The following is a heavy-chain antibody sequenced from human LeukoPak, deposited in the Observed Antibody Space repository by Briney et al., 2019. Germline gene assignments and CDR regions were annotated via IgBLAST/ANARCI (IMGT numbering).Heavy chain of an antibody. J-gene: IGHJ4*02. CDR1: GGSISSSSYY. CDR3: AGTGQWLAFDY. V-gene: IGHV4-61*02. D-gene: IGHD6-19*01. CDR2: IYTSGST. Sequence: PSETLSLTCTVSGGSISSSSYYWSWIRQPAGKGLEWIGRIYTSGSTNYNPSLKSRVTISVDTSKNQFFLKLTSVTASDTAVYYCAGTGQWLAFDYWGQGTLVTVSS.